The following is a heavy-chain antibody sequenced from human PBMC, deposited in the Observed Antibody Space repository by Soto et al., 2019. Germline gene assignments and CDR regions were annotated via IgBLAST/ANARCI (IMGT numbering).Heavy chain of an antibody. D-gene: IGHD6-13*01. J-gene: IGHJ5*02. CDR2: FDPEDGET. CDR3: ATRLSSLAAAGLNWFDP. V-gene: IGHV1-24*01. CDR1: GYTLTELS. Sequence: ASVKVSCKVSGYTLTELSMHWVRQAPGKGLEWMGGFDPEDGETIYAQKFQGRVTMTEDTSTDTAYMELSSLRSEDTAVYYCATRLSSLAAAGLNWFDPRGQGTLVTVSS.